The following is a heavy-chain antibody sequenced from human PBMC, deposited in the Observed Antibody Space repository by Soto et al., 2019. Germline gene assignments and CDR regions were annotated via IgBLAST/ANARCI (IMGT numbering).Heavy chain of an antibody. Sequence: GGSLRLPCAASGFTVSSNYMSWVRQAPGKGLEWVSVIYSGGSTYYADSVKGRFTISRHNSKNTLYLQMNSLRAEDTAVYYCARGSPNHYDILTGFDYWGQGTLVTVSS. CDR2: IYSGGST. CDR3: ARGSPNHYDILTGFDY. J-gene: IGHJ4*02. V-gene: IGHV3-53*04. D-gene: IGHD3-9*01. CDR1: GFTVSSNY.